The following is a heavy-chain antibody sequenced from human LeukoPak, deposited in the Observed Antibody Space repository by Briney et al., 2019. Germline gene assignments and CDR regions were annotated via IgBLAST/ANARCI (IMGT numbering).Heavy chain of an antibody. Sequence: SETLSLTCAVYGGSFSGYYWTWIRQTPGKGLEWIGSISDSGSTYYNPSLKSRVTISVDTSKNQFSLKLSSVTAADTAVYYCASPYGSGSYRHYWGQGTLVTVSS. V-gene: IGHV4-34*01. CDR2: ISDSGST. D-gene: IGHD3-10*01. CDR3: ASPYGSGSYRHY. CDR1: GGSFSGYY. J-gene: IGHJ4*02.